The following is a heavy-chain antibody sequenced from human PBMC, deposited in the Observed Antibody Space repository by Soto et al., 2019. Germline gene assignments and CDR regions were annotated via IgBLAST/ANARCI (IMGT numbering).Heavy chain of an antibody. V-gene: IGHV3-30*03. CDR2: ISYDGNNK. CDR3: ARRFGEA. Sequence: PGGSLRLSCAASGFTFSSYGMHWVRQAPGKGLEWVAAISYDGNNKYYGDSVKGRFTISRDNSKNTVYLQMNSLRAEDTAVYYCARRFGEAWGQGTLVTVSS. D-gene: IGHD3-10*01. J-gene: IGHJ5*02. CDR1: GFTFSSYG.